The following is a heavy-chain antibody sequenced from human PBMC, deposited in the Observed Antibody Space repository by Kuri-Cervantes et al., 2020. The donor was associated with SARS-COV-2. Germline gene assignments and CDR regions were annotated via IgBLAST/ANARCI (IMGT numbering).Heavy chain of an antibody. J-gene: IGHJ4*02. CDR2: IRYDGSNK. CDR1: GFTFSSYG. CDR3: ATPRGYSYGPFDY. D-gene: IGHD5-18*01. V-gene: IGHV3-30*02. Sequence: GESLKTSCAASGFTFSSYGMHWVRQATGKGLEWVAFIRYDGSNKYYADSVKGRFTISRDNSKNTLYLQMNSLRAEDTAVYYCATPRGYSYGPFDYWGQGTLVTVSS.